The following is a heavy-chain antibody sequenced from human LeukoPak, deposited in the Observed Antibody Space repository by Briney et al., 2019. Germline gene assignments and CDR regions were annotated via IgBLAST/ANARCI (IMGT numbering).Heavy chain of an antibody. Sequence: RAGGSLRLSCATSGFTFVDYGLSWVRRAPGKGLEWLCAINYNCAITDYADSVKGRVTISRDSAKNSLYLRMDSLRAEDTALYYCARDRLGTSFSVSHFDLWGQGTLVTVSS. CDR2: INYNCAIT. CDR1: GFTFVDYG. V-gene: IGHV3-20*04. CDR3: ARDRLGTSFSVSHFDL. J-gene: IGHJ4*02. D-gene: IGHD3-3*02.